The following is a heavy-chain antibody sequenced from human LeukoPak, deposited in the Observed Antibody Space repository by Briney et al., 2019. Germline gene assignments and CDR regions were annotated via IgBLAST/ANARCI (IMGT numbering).Heavy chain of an antibody. Sequence: ASVKVSCMASGGTFSSYAISWVRQAPGQGLEWMGGIIPIFGTANYAQKFQGRVTITADESTSTAYMELSSLRSEDTAVYYCAREPRLGSSWPFDYWGQGTLVTVSS. V-gene: IGHV1-69*13. D-gene: IGHD6-13*01. CDR1: GGTFSSYA. CDR3: AREPRLGSSWPFDY. CDR2: IIPIFGTA. J-gene: IGHJ4*02.